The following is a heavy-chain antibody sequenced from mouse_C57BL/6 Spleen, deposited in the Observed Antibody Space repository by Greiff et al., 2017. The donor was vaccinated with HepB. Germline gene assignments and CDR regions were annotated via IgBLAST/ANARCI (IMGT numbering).Heavy chain of an antibody. J-gene: IGHJ4*01. V-gene: IGHV3-6*01. D-gene: IGHD2-3*01. Sequence: EVKLMESGPGLVKPSQSLSLTCSVTGYSITSGYYWNWIRQFPGNKLEWMGYISYDGSNNYNPSLKNRISITRDTSKNQFFLKLNSVTTEDTATYYGARGDDGYYPYAIDYWGQGTSVTVSS. CDR2: ISYDGSN. CDR1: GYSITSGYY. CDR3: ARGDDGYYPYAIDY.